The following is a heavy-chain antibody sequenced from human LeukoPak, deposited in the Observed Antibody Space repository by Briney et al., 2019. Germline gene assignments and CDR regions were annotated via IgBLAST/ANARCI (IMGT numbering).Heavy chain of an antibody. CDR1: GFTFSSYG. CDR2: IRYDGSNK. CDR3: AKDQSQAAAGIFQH. D-gene: IGHD6-13*01. Sequence: GGSLRLSCAASGFTFSSYGMRWVRQAPGKGLEWVAFIRYDGSNKYYADSVKGRFTISRDNSKNTLYLQMNSLRAEDTAVYYCAKDQSQAAAGIFQHWGQGTLVTVSS. V-gene: IGHV3-30*02. J-gene: IGHJ1*01.